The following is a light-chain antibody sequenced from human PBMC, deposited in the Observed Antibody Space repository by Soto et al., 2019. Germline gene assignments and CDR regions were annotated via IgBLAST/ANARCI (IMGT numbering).Light chain of an antibody. J-gene: IGKJ3*01. CDR3: HLYDNSPPRLT. CDR2: GVS. CDR1: QTVSTY. Sequence: IVLTQSPATLSLSPGERATLSCRARQTVSTYLSWYQHKPGQAPRLLIYGVSNRATGIPARFSGSGSGTDFTLTISSLEPEDSAVYYCHLYDNSPPRLTFGPGTKVDIK. V-gene: IGKV3-11*01.